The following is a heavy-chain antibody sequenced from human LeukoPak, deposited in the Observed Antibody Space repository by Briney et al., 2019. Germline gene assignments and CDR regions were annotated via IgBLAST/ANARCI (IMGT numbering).Heavy chain of an antibody. J-gene: IGHJ4*02. V-gene: IGHV4-59*01. CDR1: GGSISSYY. CDR3: ARDPGSGWYYFDY. Sequence: SETLSLTCTVSGGSISSYYWSWIRQPPGKGLEWIGYIYYSGSTNYNPSLKSRVTISVDTSKIQFSLKLSSVTAADTAVYYCARDPGSGWYYFDYWGQGTLVTVSS. CDR2: IYYSGST. D-gene: IGHD6-19*01.